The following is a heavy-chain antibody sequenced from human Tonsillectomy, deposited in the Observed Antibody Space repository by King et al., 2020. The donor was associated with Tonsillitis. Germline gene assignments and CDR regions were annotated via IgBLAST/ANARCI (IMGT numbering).Heavy chain of an antibody. CDR3: ARDIGRMRNAVDV. CDR2: IYHSGST. V-gene: IGHV4-61*01. Sequence: QLQESGPGLVKPSETLSLTCSVSGGYVSSDSYYWTWIRQPAGKGLEWIGYIYHSGSTKYNPSLKSRVTLSLDMPKNQFSLRLTSVTAADTAVYYCARDIGRMRNAVDVWGQGTMVTVFS. CDR1: GGYVSSDSYY. J-gene: IGHJ3*01. D-gene: IGHD2-2*01.